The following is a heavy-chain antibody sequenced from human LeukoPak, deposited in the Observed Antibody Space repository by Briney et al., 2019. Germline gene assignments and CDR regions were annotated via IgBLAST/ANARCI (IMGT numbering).Heavy chain of an antibody. V-gene: IGHV4-39*01. D-gene: IGHD1-1*01. Sequence: PSETLSLTCTVSGGSISNNNYYWAWLRQPPGKGLECIGSIYYSGSPYYHPSLKIRVTISVDTSKNQFSLRLSSVTAADTAVYYCATWRTAKTGFDYWGQGTLVTVSS. CDR1: GGSISNNNYY. CDR3: ATWRTAKTGFDY. CDR2: IYYSGSP. J-gene: IGHJ4*02.